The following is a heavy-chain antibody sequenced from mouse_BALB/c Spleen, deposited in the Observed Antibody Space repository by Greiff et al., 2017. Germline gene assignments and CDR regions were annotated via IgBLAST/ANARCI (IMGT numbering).Heavy chain of an antibody. CDR1: GYTFSSYW. D-gene: IGHD2-1*01. CDR3: ASGGNSLAY. V-gene: IGHV1-9*01. Sequence: VKLVESGAELMKPGASVKISCKASGYTFSSYWIEWVKQRPGHGLEWIGEILPGSGSTNYNEKFKGKATFTADTSSNTAYMQLSSLTSEDSAVYYCASGGNSLAYWGQGTLVTVSA. J-gene: IGHJ3*01. CDR2: ILPGSGST.